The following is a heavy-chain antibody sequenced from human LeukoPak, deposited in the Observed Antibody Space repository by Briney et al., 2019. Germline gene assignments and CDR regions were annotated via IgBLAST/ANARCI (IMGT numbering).Heavy chain of an antibody. CDR1: GGSISSYY. D-gene: IGHD3-22*01. Sequence: PSETLSLTCTVSGGSISSYYWSWIRRPPGKGLEWIGYIYYSGSTNYNPSLKSRVTISVDTSKNQFSLKLSSVTAADTAVYYCARSSITMIVSIWGQGTLVTVSS. V-gene: IGHV4-59*08. CDR3: ARSSITMIVSI. CDR2: IYYSGST. J-gene: IGHJ4*02.